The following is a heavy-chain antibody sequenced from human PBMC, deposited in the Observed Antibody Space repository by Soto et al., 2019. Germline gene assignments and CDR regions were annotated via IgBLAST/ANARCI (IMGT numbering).Heavy chain of an antibody. J-gene: IGHJ4*02. D-gene: IGHD1-26*01. CDR2: IIPLFGKS. CDR3: ARIGSREGADFDF. CDR1: GGAFNRYA. V-gene: IGHV1-69*12. Sequence: QVQLVQSGAEVKKPGSSVKVSCRASGGAFNRYAVTWVRQAPGQGLEWMGGIIPLFGKSNYAQKFQGRLTMTADESTSTASMELSSLTSEDTAVYYCARIGSREGADFDFWGQGTLVTVSS.